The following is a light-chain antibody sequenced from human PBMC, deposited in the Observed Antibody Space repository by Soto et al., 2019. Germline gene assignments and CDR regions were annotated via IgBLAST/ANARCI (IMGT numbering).Light chain of an antibody. Sequence: QSVLTQPASVSGSPGQSITISCTGTSSDVGNYNLVSWYQQHPGKAPKLILYEGTKRTSGVSNRFSGSKSGNTASLTISGLQVEDEADYYCCSYAGMTTFVVFGGGTKLTVL. CDR1: SSDVGNYNL. V-gene: IGLV2-23*03. J-gene: IGLJ2*01. CDR2: EGT. CDR3: CSYAGMTTFVV.